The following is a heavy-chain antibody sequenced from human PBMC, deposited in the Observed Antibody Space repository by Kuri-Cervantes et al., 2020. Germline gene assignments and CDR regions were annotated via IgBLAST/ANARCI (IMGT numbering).Heavy chain of an antibody. D-gene: IGHD3/OR15-3a*01. CDR1: GGSISSGGYS. CDR2: IYHSGST. CDR3: AREGRTGDAFDI. Sequence: SCAVSGGSISSGGYSWSWIRQPPGKGLEWIGYIYHSGSTYYNPSLKSRVTISVDRSKNQFSLKLSSVTAADTAVYYCAREGRTGDAFDIWGQGTMVTVSS. J-gene: IGHJ3*02. V-gene: IGHV4-30-2*01.